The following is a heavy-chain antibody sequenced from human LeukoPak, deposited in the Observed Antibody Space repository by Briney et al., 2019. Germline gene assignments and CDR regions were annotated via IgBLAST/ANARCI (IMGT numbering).Heavy chain of an antibody. D-gene: IGHD4-23*01. V-gene: IGHV3-21*01. J-gene: IGHJ2*01. CDR3: ARVEDYGGISPYWYFDL. Sequence: GGSLRLSCAASGFTFSSYTMHWVRQAPGKGLEWVSSITSSTTYIYYADSVKGRFTISRDNAKNSLYLQMNSLRAEDTAVYYCARVEDYGGISPYWYFDLWGRGTLVTVSS. CDR2: ITSSTTYI. CDR1: GFTFSSYT.